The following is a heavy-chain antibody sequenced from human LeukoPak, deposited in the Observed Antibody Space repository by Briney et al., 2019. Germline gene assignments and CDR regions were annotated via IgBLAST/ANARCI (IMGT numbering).Heavy chain of an antibody. CDR3: ARENTGYSSGWTSFDV. CDR2: IIPIFGTA. Sequence: SVKVSCKASGGTFSSYAISWVRQAPGQGLEWMGGIIPIFGTANYAQKFQGRVTITADESTSTAYMELSSLRSEDTAVYYCARENTGYSSGWTSFDVWGQGTMVTVSS. V-gene: IGHV1-69*13. D-gene: IGHD6-19*01. J-gene: IGHJ3*01. CDR1: GGTFSSYA.